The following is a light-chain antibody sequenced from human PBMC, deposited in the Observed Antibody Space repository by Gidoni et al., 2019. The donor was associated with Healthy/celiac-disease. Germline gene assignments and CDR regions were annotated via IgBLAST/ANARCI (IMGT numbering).Light chain of an antibody. V-gene: IGLV3-19*01. CDR2: GKN. Sequence: SSELTQDPAVSVALGQTVRITCQGDSLRSYYASWYQQKPGQAPVLVIYGKNNRPSGIPDRFSGSSSGNTASLTITGAQAEDEADHYCNSRDSSGNGGYVFGTGTKVTVL. CDR1: SLRSYY. CDR3: NSRDSSGNGGYV. J-gene: IGLJ1*01.